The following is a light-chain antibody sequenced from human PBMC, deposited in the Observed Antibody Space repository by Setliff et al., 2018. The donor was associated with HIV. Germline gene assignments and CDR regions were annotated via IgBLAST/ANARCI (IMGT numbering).Light chain of an antibody. V-gene: IGLV2-23*02. CDR2: DVR. CDR1: SSDIGAYNY. CDR3: CSYANINTLG. Sequence: QPALTQPASVSGSPGQSITISCTGSSSDIGAYNYVSWYQQHPGKVPKVIIYDVRKRPSGVSNRFSGSKSGNTASLTISGLQAEDEAAYYCCSYANINTLGFGTGIKVTVL. J-gene: IGLJ1*01.